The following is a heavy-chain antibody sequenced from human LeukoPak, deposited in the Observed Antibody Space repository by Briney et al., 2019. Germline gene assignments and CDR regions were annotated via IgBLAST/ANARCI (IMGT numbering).Heavy chain of an antibody. Sequence: SETLSLTCAVYGGSFSGYYWSWIRQPPEKGLEWIGEINHSGSTNYNPSLKSRVTISVDTSKNQFSLKLSSVTAADTAVYYCARGGNTAMVKPAGYFDYWGQGTLVTVSS. CDR1: GGSFSGYY. CDR2: INHSGST. CDR3: ARGGNTAMVKPAGYFDY. J-gene: IGHJ4*02. V-gene: IGHV4-34*01. D-gene: IGHD5-18*01.